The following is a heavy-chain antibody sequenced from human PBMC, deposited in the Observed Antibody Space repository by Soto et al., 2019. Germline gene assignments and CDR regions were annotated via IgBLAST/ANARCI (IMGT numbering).Heavy chain of an antibody. D-gene: IGHD6-19*01. CDR1: GFTFSRYW. Sequence: EVQLVESGGGLVQPGGSPRLSCADSGFTFSRYWMHWVRQAPGKGLMWVSRINTDGSSTSYADSVKGRFAISRDNAKNTLYLEMNSLRAEDSAVYFCAREGWGYWGQGTLVTVSS. CDR3: AREGWGY. CDR2: INTDGSST. V-gene: IGHV3-74*01. J-gene: IGHJ4*02.